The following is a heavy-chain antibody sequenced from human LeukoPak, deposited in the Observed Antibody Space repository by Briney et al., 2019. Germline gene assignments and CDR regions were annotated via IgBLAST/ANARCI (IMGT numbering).Heavy chain of an antibody. CDR2: INPSGGNT. Sequence: ASVKVSCKASGYTFTNYYIHWVRQAPGQGLEWMGLINPSGGNTNYAQNFQGRVTMTRDTSTSTAYMELSSLRSEDTAVYYCARESRWLETALDAFDIWGQGTMVTVSS. D-gene: IGHD4-23*01. J-gene: IGHJ3*02. V-gene: IGHV1-46*01. CDR1: GYTFTNYY. CDR3: ARESRWLETALDAFDI.